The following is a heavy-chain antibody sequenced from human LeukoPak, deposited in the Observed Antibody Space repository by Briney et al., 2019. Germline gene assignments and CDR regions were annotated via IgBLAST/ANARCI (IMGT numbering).Heavy chain of an antibody. J-gene: IGHJ6*02. Sequence: SVKVSCKASGGTFSSHAISWVRQAPGQGLEWMGGIIPIFGTANYAQKFQGRVTITADESTSTAYMELSSLRSEDTAVYYCAREVGPNYYYYGMDVWGQGTTVTVSS. CDR2: IIPIFGTA. CDR1: GGTFSSHA. CDR3: AREVGPNYYYYGMDV. V-gene: IGHV1-69*13.